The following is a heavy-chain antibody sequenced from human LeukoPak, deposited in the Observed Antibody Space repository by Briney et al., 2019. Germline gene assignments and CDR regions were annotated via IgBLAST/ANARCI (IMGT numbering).Heavy chain of an antibody. J-gene: IGHJ6*03. Sequence: GGSLRLSCAASGFTFSNAWMSWVRQAPGKGLEWVGRIKSKTDGGTTDYAAPVKGRFTISRDDSKNTLYLQMNSLKTEDTAVYYCTTGITIFGVVISNYMDVWGKGTTVTVSS. CDR1: GFTFSNAW. V-gene: IGHV3-15*01. D-gene: IGHD3-3*01. CDR3: TTGITIFGVVISNYMDV. CDR2: IKSKTDGGTT.